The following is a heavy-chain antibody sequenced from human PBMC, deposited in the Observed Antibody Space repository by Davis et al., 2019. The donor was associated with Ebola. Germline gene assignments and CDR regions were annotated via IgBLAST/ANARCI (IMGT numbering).Heavy chain of an antibody. V-gene: IGHV3-43*02. CDR1: GFTFGDYT. Sequence: PGGSLRLSCATSGFTFGDYTMHWVRRAPGKGLEWVSFINGDRGRIDYADSVKGRFTISGDNSKNSLYLQMNSLTTEDTALYYCAKAKFSGSALIGHWGQGTLVTVSS. CDR3: AKAKFSGSALIGH. J-gene: IGHJ4*02. CDR2: INGDRGRI. D-gene: IGHD1-26*01.